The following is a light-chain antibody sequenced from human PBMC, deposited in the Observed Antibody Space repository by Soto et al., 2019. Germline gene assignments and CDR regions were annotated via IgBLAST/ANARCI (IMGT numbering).Light chain of an antibody. CDR1: SSDIGGYNY. CDR2: EVS. V-gene: IGLV2-14*01. Sequence: QSALTQPASVSGSPGQSITISCTGGSSDIGGYNYVSWYQQHPGKAPKLMIYEVSNRPSGVSKRFSGSKSGNTASLTISGLQAEDEADYYCSSYTSSSTLYVFGTGTKVTVL. CDR3: SSYTSSSTLYV. J-gene: IGLJ1*01.